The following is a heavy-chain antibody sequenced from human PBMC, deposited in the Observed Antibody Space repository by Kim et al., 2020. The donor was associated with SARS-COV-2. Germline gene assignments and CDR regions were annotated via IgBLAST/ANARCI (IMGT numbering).Heavy chain of an antibody. D-gene: IGHD6-13*01. CDR2: IYWDDDE. J-gene: IGHJ4*02. CDR3: AHRVGSSSWYEVAFDY. CDR1: GFSLTTSGVG. V-gene: IGHV2-5*02. Sequence: SGPTLVKPTQTLTLTCTFSGFSLTTSGVGVGWIRQPPGKALEWLALIYWDDDERYSPSLKSRLTITKDISKKQVVLTMTNMDPVDTATYYCAHRVGSSSWYEVAFDYWGQGTLVTVSS.